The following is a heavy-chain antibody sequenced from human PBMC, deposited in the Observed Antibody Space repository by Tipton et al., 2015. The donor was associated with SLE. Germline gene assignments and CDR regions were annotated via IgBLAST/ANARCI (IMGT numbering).Heavy chain of an antibody. CDR3: ARSEGAAGNFYYYNGMDV. D-gene: IGHD6-13*01. CDR2: INLSGRA. V-gene: IGHV4-34*01. CDR1: GGSFSDYY. J-gene: IGHJ6*02. Sequence: TLSLTCAATGGSFSDYYWSWIRQPPGKGLEWIGEINLSGRANYSPSLKSRVTISEDMSKKQFSLRLSSVTAADTAVYYCARSEGAAGNFYYYNGMDVWGQGTTVTVSS.